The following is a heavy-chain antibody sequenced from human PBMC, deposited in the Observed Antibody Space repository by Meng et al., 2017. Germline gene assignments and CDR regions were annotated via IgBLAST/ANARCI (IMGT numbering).Heavy chain of an antibody. Sequence: QLQLQESGPGLVKPSETLSLTCTVSGGSISSSSYYWGWIRQPPGKGLEWIGSIYYSGRTYYNPSLKSRVTISVDTSKNQFSLKLSSVTAADTAVYYCARGHNDYGDYPNWFDPWGQGTLVTVSS. V-gene: IGHV4-39*07. CDR2: IYYSGRT. D-gene: IGHD4-17*01. J-gene: IGHJ5*02. CDR1: GGSISSSSYY. CDR3: ARGHNDYGDYPNWFDP.